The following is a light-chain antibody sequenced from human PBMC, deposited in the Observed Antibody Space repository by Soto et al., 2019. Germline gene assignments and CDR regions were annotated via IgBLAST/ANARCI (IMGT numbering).Light chain of an antibody. J-gene: IGLJ1*01. CDR2: DVS. V-gene: IGLV2-14*01. CDR1: SSDVGGYNY. CDR3: SSYTSISTPLYV. Sequence: QSALTQPASVSGSPGQSITISCTGTSSDVGGYNYVSWYQQHPGKAPKLMIYDVSNRPSGVSNRFSGSKSGNTASLTISGLQAEDEADYYCSSYTSISTPLYVFGPGTKLTVL.